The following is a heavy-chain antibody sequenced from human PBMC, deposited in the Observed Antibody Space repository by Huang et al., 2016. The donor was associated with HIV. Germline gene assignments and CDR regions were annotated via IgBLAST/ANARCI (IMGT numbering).Heavy chain of an antibody. D-gene: IGHD1-7*01. V-gene: IGHV3-7*01. CDR1: TFRFGAYW. CDR3: ATKAAAMDI. CDR2: IKQDESEK. Sequence: VESGGRLVQPGWSIRLSCVGSTFRFGAYWMSWVRQSPGKRLEWVAKIKQDESEKYYVDAVKGRFNISRDNAKKVLFLEMNNVRVEDTATYYCATKAAAMDIWGQGTTVTVS. J-gene: IGHJ6*02.